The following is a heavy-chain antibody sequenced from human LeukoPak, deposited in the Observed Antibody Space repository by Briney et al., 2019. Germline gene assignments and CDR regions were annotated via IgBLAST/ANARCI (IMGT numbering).Heavy chain of an antibody. Sequence: ASVKVSCKASGYTFTSYYMHWVRQAPGQGLEWMGWINPNSGGTNYAQKFQGRVTMTRDTSISTAYMELSRLRSDDTAVYYCARDRDYGDYIDWFDPWGQGTLVTVSS. CDR3: ARDRDYGDYIDWFDP. CDR2: INPNSGGT. J-gene: IGHJ5*02. V-gene: IGHV1-2*02. CDR1: GYTFTSYY. D-gene: IGHD4-17*01.